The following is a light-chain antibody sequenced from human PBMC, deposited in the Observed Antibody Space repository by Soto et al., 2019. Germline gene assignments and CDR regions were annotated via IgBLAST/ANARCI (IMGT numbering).Light chain of an antibody. CDR1: QSSSTY. V-gene: IGKV3-20*01. Sequence: EIGLTQSPGTLSLSPGERATLSCRAGQSSSTYLAWYQQKPGQAPRLLIYGASSRATGIPDRFSGSGSGTDFTLTISRLEPEDFAVYYCHQYGNSPFFGQGTKLEIK. CDR2: GAS. J-gene: IGKJ2*01. CDR3: HQYGNSPF.